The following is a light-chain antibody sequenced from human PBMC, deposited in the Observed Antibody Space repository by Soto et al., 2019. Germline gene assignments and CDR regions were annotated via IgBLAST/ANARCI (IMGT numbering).Light chain of an antibody. V-gene: IGKV3-11*01. CDR1: QSVSSS. J-gene: IGKJ4*01. Sequence: IVLIKSAATLSLSTGERATLSCRASQSVSSSLAWYQQNPGQAPRLLIFDASNRATGIPVRFSGSGSGTDFTLTISSLEPEDFTVYCCQQHSNWPLPFGGGTKVDI. CDR2: DAS. CDR3: QQHSNWPLP.